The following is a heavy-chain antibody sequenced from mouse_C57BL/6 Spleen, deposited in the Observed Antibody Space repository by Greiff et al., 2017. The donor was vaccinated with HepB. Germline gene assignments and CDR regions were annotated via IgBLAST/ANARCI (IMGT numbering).Heavy chain of an antibody. CDR2: ISSGGSYT. CDR3: ARATTVVGGAMDY. V-gene: IGHV5-6*02. CDR1: GFTFSSYG. Sequence: EVKLEESGGDLVKPGGSLKLSCAASGFTFSSYGMSWVRQTPDKRLEWVATISSGGSYTYYPDSVKGRFTISRDNAKNTLYLQMSSLKSEDTAMYYCARATTVVGGAMDYWGQGTSVTVSS. J-gene: IGHJ4*01. D-gene: IGHD1-1*01.